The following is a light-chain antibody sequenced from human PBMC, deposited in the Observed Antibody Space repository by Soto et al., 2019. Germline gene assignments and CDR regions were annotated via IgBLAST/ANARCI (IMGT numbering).Light chain of an antibody. Sequence: EILLTQSPGTLSLSPGERATLSCRASQSVSNNYLAWYQQKPGQGPRLLIYRASNRATGIPDRFSGSGSGTDFTLTISRLEPEDFAVYYCQQYGSSVTFGQGTRLEIK. CDR2: RAS. CDR1: QSVSNNY. CDR3: QQYGSSVT. J-gene: IGKJ5*01. V-gene: IGKV3-20*01.